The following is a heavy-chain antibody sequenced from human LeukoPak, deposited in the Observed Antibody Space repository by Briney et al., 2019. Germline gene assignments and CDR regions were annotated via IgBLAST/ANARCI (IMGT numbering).Heavy chain of an antibody. V-gene: IGHV4-59*13. D-gene: IGHD4-23*01. CDR3: ARANYGGNSEY. J-gene: IGHJ4*02. CDR2: FYDSGST. CDR1: GGSITNYY. Sequence: SETLSLTCTVSGGSITNYYCTWIRQPPGKGLEWIGFFYDSGSTSYNPSLKSRVTISVATSKHQFSLNLSSVTAADTAVYYCARANYGGNSEYWGQGTLVTVSS.